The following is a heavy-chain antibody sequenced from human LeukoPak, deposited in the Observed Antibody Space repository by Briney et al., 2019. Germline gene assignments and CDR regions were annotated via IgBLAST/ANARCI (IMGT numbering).Heavy chain of an antibody. CDR3: ARGGFLEWLPPRPIDY. D-gene: IGHD3-3*01. V-gene: IGHV1-46*01. CDR2: INPSGGST. CDR1: GYTFTSYY. Sequence: GASVKVSCKASGYTFTSYYMHWVRQAPGQGLEWMGIINPSGGSTSYAQKFQGRVTMTRDTSTSTVYMELSSLRSEDTAVYYCARGGFLEWLPPRPIDYWGQGTLVTVSS. J-gene: IGHJ4*02.